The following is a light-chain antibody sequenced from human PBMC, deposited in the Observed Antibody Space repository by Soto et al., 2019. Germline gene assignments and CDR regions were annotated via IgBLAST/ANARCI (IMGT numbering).Light chain of an antibody. CDR2: DAS. V-gene: IGKV3-11*01. CDR3: QQRSSWPPPT. Sequence: IVLTQSPATLSLSPGERATLSCRASESVGNYLAWYQEKPGQAPRLLIYDASNRVTGIPPRFSGSGSGTDFTLTISSLEPEDFAVYYCQQRSSWPPPTFGGGTKVEI. J-gene: IGKJ4*01. CDR1: ESVGNY.